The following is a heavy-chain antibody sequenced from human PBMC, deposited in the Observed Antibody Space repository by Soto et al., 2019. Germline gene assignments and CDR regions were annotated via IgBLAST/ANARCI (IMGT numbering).Heavy chain of an antibody. CDR3: AKFGKSLPAASGLGMDV. Sequence: GGSLRLSCTASGFTFSNYALTWVRQAPGKGLEWVASIVGSGGSTYDADSVKGRFTISRDNSKSTLFLQMNNLRAEDAAVYYCAKFGKSLPAASGLGMDVWGQGTTVTVSS. CDR1: GFTFSNYA. J-gene: IGHJ6*02. V-gene: IGHV3-23*01. D-gene: IGHD2-2*01. CDR2: IVGSGGST.